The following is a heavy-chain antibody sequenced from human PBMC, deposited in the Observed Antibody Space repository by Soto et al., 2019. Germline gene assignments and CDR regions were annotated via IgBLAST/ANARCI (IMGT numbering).Heavy chain of an antibody. V-gene: IGHV3-11*06. J-gene: IGHJ4*02. CDR3: ARGGGGGLFEH. D-gene: IGHD2-21*01. CDR2: ISPKSTYR. CDR1: VFPFSDYY. Sequence: GGSLRLSCATSVFPFSDYYMSWIRQAPGKGLEWLSHISPKSTYRNYADSVKGRFTISRDNTKSSLFLQMNSLGVEDTAVYYCARGGGGGLFEHWGQGVLVTVSS.